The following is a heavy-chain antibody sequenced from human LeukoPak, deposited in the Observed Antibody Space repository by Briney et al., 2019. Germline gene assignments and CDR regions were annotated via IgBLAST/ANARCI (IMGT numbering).Heavy chain of an antibody. Sequence: GGSLRLSCAASGFTFSSYWMSWVRQAPGKGLEWVANIKQDGSEKYYVDSVKGRFTISRDNAKNSLYLQMNSLRAEDTAVYYCARDRAERNLWFGELLPYYYYYYMDVWGKGTTVTVSS. CDR1: GFTFSSYW. D-gene: IGHD3-10*01. J-gene: IGHJ6*03. CDR2: IKQDGSEK. CDR3: ARDRAERNLWFGELLPYYYYYYMDV. V-gene: IGHV3-7*01.